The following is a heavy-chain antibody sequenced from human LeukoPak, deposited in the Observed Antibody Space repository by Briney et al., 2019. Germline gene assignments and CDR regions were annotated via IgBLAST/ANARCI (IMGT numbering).Heavy chain of an antibody. D-gene: IGHD3-3*01. Sequence: SQTLPLTCDISGDSVSSNGASWTWIRQSPSRGLEWLGRTYYRSKWYNDYAVSVKSRISINPDTSKNQFSLQMNSVTPEDTAVYYCARETDFGVVTNWGQGTLVTVSS. V-gene: IGHV6-1*01. CDR1: GDSVSSNGAS. J-gene: IGHJ4*02. CDR2: TYYRSKWYN. CDR3: ARETDFGVVTN.